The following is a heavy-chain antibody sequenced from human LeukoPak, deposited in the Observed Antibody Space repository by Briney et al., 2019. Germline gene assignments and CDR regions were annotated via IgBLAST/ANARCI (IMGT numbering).Heavy chain of an antibody. Sequence: ASVKVSCKASGYTFTSHDINWVRQATGQGLEWMGWMNPNSSNTGYAQKFQGRVTITRNNSISTVYMELSSLRSEDTAVYYCARRLGLRWDLQAFDIWGQGTMVTVPS. CDR2: MNPNSSNT. D-gene: IGHD4-23*01. V-gene: IGHV1-8*03. J-gene: IGHJ3*02. CDR1: GYTFTSHD. CDR3: ARRLGLRWDLQAFDI.